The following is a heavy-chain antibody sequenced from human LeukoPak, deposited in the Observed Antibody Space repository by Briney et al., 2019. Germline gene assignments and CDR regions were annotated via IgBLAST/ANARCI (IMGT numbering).Heavy chain of an antibody. CDR1: GYTLTELS. CDR2: FDPEDGET. Sequence: ASVKVSCKVSGYTLTELSMHWVRQAPGKGLEWMGGFDPEDGETIYAQKLQGRVTMTTDTSTSTAYMELRSLRSDDTAVYYCARDSGVRLFDYWGQGTLVTVSS. D-gene: IGHD2-8*01. CDR3: ARDSGVRLFDY. J-gene: IGHJ4*02. V-gene: IGHV1-24*01.